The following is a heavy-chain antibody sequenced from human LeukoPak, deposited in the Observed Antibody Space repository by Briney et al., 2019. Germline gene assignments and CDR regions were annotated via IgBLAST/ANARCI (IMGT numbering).Heavy chain of an antibody. CDR3: ARDGENYKWFDF. J-gene: IGHJ4*02. CDR2: ISSRSGTI. V-gene: IGHV3-48*04. CDR1: GFSFSSYV. Sequence: GGSLRLSCVASGFSFSSYVMNWVRQAPGKGLEWVSYISSRSGTIYYADSVKGRFTISRDNAKNSLYLQMNSLRAEDTAVYYCARDGENYKWFDFWGQGTLVTVSS. D-gene: IGHD1-7*01.